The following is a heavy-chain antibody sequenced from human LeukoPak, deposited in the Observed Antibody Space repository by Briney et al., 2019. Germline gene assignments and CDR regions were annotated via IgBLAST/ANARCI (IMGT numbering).Heavy chain of an antibody. D-gene: IGHD3-10*01. CDR3: ASRGGSGKYDFDF. V-gene: IGHV1-2*02. J-gene: IGHJ4*02. CDR2: INPNSGDT. CDR1: GYTFTGYF. Sequence: ASVKVSCKASGYTFTGYFMHWVRQAAGQGLEWMGWINPNSGDTNYAQKFQGRVTMTRDTSISTAYMELSSLRYDDTAVYYCASRGGSGKYDFDFWGQGTLVTVSS.